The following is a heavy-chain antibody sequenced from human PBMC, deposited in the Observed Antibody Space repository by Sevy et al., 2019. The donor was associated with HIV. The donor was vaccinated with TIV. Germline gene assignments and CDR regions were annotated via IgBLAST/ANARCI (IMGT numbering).Heavy chain of an antibody. CDR2: IDPISAGT. CDR3: VRIRFQTGAFDS. J-gene: IGHJ4*02. Sequence: ASVKVSCKASGYTFTGHYLHWVRQAPGRGLEWMGWIDPISAGTNYGQKFKGRVTMARDTSISTAYMELSRLRFDDTAMYYCVRIRFQTGAFDSWGQGTLVTVSS. CDR1: GYTFTGHY. D-gene: IGHD7-27*01. V-gene: IGHV1-2*02.